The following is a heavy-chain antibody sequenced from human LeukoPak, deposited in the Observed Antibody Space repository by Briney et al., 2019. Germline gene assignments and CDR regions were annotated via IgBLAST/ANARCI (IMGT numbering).Heavy chain of an antibody. Sequence: GGSLRLSCAASGFTFSSYAMSWVRQAPGKGLEWVSWVSDIGSSGTTIYYADSVKGRSTISRENAKNTLYLQMNSLRAEDTALYYCAKDYGPLSSYWGQGTLVTVSS. CDR2: IGSSGTTI. D-gene: IGHD4-17*01. CDR1: GFTFSSYA. V-gene: IGHV3-23*01. J-gene: IGHJ4*02. CDR3: AKDYGPLSSY.